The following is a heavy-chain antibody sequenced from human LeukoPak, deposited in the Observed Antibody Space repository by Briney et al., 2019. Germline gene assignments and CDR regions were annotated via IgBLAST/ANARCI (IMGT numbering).Heavy chain of an antibody. D-gene: IGHD3-16*01. J-gene: IGHJ5*02. CDR1: GHSFTSYW. V-gene: IGHV5-51*01. CDR2: IYPGDSDT. Sequence: PGESLKISCKGSGHSFTSYWIGWVRQMPGKGLEWMGIIYPGDSDTRYSPSFQGQVTISADKSISTAYLQWSSLKASDTAMYYCARVGQPTWASRAAPGGGKNWFDPWGQGTLVTVSS. CDR3: ARVGQPTWASRAAPGGGKNWFDP.